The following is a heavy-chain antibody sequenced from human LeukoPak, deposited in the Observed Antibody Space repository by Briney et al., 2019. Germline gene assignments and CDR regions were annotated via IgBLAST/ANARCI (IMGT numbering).Heavy chain of an antibody. CDR2: INHSGST. J-gene: IGHJ4*02. CDR3: ARGRSGYGD. CDR1: GGSFSGYY. Sequence: PSETLSLTCAVYGGSFSGYYWSWIRQPPGKGLEWIGEINHSGSTNYNPSLKSRVTISVDTSKNQLSLKLSSVTAADTAVYYCARGRSGYGDWGQGTLVTVSS. V-gene: IGHV4-34*01. D-gene: IGHD3-3*01.